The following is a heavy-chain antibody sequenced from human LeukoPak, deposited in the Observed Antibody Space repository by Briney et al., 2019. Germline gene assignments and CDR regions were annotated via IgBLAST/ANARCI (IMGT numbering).Heavy chain of an antibody. CDR3: ARAPYYYGSGSQDYFDY. CDR1: GFNFRSLE. D-gene: IGHD3-10*01. V-gene: IGHV3-48*03. CDR2: VGDSGDTK. J-gene: IGHJ4*02. Sequence: GGSLRLSCAASGFNFRSLEMNWVRQAPGKGLEWVSRVGDSGDTKYANSVMGRFTISRDNAKNSLYLQMNNLRAEDTAVYYCARAPYYYGSGSQDYFDYWGQGALVTVSS.